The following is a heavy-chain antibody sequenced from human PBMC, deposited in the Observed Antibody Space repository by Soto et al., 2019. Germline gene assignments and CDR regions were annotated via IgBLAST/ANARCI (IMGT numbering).Heavy chain of an antibody. Sequence: QLQLQESGSGLVKPSQTLSLTCAVSGGSISSGGYSWSWIRQPPGKGLEWIGYIYHSGSTYYNPSLKSRVTISVDRSKSQFSLKLSSVTAADTAVYYCARGEIVATSHSFDYWGQGTLVTVSS. D-gene: IGHD5-12*01. CDR1: GGSISSGGYS. J-gene: IGHJ4*02. CDR3: ARGEIVATSHSFDY. V-gene: IGHV4-30-2*01. CDR2: IYHSGST.